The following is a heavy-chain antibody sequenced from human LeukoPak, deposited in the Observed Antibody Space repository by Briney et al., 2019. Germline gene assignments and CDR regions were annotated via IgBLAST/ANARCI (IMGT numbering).Heavy chain of an antibody. J-gene: IGHJ4*02. Sequence: SETLSLTCTVSGGSINNYYWSWIRQPPGKGLEWIGYIYYSGTTNYNPSLKSRVTISLDTSKSQFSLKLRSVAAADTAVYYCARGKKDDTGSYPADYWGQGTLVTVSS. V-gene: IGHV4-59*01. D-gene: IGHD3-10*01. CDR2: IYYSGTT. CDR3: ARGKKDDTGSYPADY. CDR1: GGSINNYY.